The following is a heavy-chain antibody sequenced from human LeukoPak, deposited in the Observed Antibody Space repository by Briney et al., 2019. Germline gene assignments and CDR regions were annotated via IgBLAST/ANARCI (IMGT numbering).Heavy chain of an antibody. CDR1: GGSISSYY. CDR3: AAAAVITTNDAFDI. Sequence: SETLSLTCTVSGGSISSYYWSWIRQPPGKGLEWIGYIYYSESTNYNPSLKSRVTISVDTSKNQFSLKLSSVTAADTAVYYCAAAAVITTNDAFDIWGQGTMVTVSS. D-gene: IGHD3-22*01. V-gene: IGHV4-59*08. CDR2: IYYSEST. J-gene: IGHJ3*02.